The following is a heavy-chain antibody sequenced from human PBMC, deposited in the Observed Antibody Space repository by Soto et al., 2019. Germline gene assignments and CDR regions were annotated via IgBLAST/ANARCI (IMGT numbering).Heavy chain of an antibody. CDR2: ISGSGGST. V-gene: IGHV3-23*01. CDR3: AKLGSDFLSWFDP. Sequence: EVQLLESGGGLVQPGGSLRLSCAASGFTFSAFAMSWVRQAPGKGLEWVSAISGSGGSTFYADSVKGRFTISRDNSKSTLFLQMSSLRAEDTAVYYCAKLGSDFLSWFDPWGQGTLVTVSS. J-gene: IGHJ5*02. CDR1: GFTFSAFA. D-gene: IGHD3-16*01.